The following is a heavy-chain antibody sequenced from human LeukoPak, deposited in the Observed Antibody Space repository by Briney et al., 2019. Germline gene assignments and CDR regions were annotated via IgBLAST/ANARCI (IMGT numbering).Heavy chain of an antibody. D-gene: IGHD1-26*01. CDR3: ASPADSGSTRGFDY. CDR2: MNPNSGNT. J-gene: IGHJ4*02. Sequence: ASVRVSCKASGYTFTSYDINWVRQATGQGLEWMGWMNPNSGNTGYAQKFQGRVTMTRNTSISTAYMELSSLRSEDTAVYYCASPADSGSTRGFDYWGQGTLVTVSS. V-gene: IGHV1-8*01. CDR1: GYTFTSYD.